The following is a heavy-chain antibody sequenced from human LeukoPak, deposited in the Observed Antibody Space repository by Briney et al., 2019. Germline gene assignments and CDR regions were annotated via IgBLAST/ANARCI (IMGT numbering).Heavy chain of an antibody. Sequence: LTGKSLTLSCVASQFTFSHYGMHRVRQAPGKGLEWVAVIWNDGSNQYYADSVEGRFTISRDNSQNTVYLQMNSLRAEDTAVYYCAKDAQRGFDYSNSLEYWGQGTLVTVSS. CDR1: QFTFSHYG. D-gene: IGHD4-11*01. CDR3: AKDAQRGFDYSNSLEY. V-gene: IGHV3-33*06. J-gene: IGHJ4*02. CDR2: IWNDGSNQ.